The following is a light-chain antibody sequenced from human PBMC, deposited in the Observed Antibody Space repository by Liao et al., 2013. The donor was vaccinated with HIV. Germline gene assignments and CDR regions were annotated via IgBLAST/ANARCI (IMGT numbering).Light chain of an antibody. V-gene: IGLV3-1*01. CDR2: ENY. CDR3: QAWDSSADVV. Sequence: SYELTQPPSVSVSPGQTATITCSGARTNVCWYQVKPGQSPEVVMYENYKRPSGIPDRFSGSKSGSTATLTIRGTQPLDEADYFCQAWDSSADVVFGGGTRLTVL. CDR1: ARTN. J-gene: IGLJ2*01.